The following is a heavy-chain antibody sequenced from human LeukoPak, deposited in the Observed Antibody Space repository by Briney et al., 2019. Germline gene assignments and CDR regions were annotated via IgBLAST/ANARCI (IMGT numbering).Heavy chain of an antibody. Sequence: SSETLSLTCTVSGGSISSYYWSWIRQPPGKGLEWIGYIYYSGSTNYNPSLKSRVTISVDTSRNQFSLKLSSVTAADTAVYYCARDQTYSGSGIYTYFDSWGQGILVTVSS. CDR2: IYYSGST. J-gene: IGHJ4*02. D-gene: IGHD3-10*01. CDR3: ARDQTYSGSGIYTYFDS. V-gene: IGHV4-59*01. CDR1: GGSISSYY.